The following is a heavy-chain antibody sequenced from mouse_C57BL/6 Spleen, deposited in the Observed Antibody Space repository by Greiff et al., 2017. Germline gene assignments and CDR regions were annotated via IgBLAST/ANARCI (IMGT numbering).Heavy chain of an antibody. CDR3: ARKAYYSNYVFAY. D-gene: IGHD2-5*01. J-gene: IGHJ3*01. Sequence: QVQLQQPGAELVKPGASVKMSCKASGYTFTSYWITWVKQRPGQGLEWIGDIYPGSGSTNYNEKFKSKATLTVDTSSSKAYMQLSSLTSEDSAVYYCARKAYYSNYVFAYWGQGTLVTVSA. CDR1: GYTFTSYW. V-gene: IGHV1-55*01. CDR2: IYPGSGST.